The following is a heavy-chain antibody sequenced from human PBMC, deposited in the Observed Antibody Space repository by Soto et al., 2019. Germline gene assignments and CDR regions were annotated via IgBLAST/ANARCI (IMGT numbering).Heavy chain of an antibody. J-gene: IGHJ5*02. CDR3: ARAIVVVPAAIHNWFDP. CDR1: GGTFSSYA. Sequence: QVQLVQSGAEVKKPGSSVKVSCKASGGTFSSYAISWVRQAPGQGLEWMGGIIPIFGTANYAQKFQGRVTITADESTSTAYMELSSLRSEVTAVYYCARAIVVVPAAIHNWFDPWGQGTLVTVSS. CDR2: IIPIFGTA. D-gene: IGHD2-2*02. V-gene: IGHV1-69*01.